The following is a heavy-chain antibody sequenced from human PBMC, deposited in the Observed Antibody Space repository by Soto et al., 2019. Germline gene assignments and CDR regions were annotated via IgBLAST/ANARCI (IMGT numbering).Heavy chain of an antibody. D-gene: IGHD3-3*01. CDR2: IRSSSSYI. CDR1: GFTFSSYS. Sequence: GGSLRLSCAASGFTFSSYSMNWVRQAPGKGLEWVSSIRSSSSYIYYADSVKGRFTISRDNAKNSLYLQMNSLRAEDTAVYYCARDHEVEWLLWGSGSGWFDYWGQGTLVTVSS. J-gene: IGHJ4*02. CDR3: ARDHEVEWLLWGSGSGWFDY. V-gene: IGHV3-21*01.